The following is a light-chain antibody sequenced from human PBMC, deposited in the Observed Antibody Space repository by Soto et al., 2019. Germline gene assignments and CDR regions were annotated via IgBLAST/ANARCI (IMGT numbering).Light chain of an antibody. CDR1: STDVGRYDY. V-gene: IGLV2-8*01. CDR3: SSYAGSDTDVL. J-gene: IGLJ2*01. Sequence: QSALTQPPSASGSLGQSVTISCTGTSTDVGRYDYVSWYQQHPGKAPKLMIYEATKRPLGVPDRFSGSKSGNTASLTVSGLQAEDEADYYCSSYAGSDTDVLFGGGTKVTVL. CDR2: EAT.